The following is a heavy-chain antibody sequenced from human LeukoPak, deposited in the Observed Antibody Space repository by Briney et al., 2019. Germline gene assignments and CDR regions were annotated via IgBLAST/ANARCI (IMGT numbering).Heavy chain of an antibody. J-gene: IGHJ4*02. V-gene: IGHV3-66*01. D-gene: IGHD6-19*01. CDR1: GFTVSSSY. Sequence: PGGSLRLSCAASGFTVSSSYMSWVRQAPGKGLEWVSVIYIDGNTYYADSVKGRFTISRDNSKNTLYLQMNSLRAEDTAVYYCARDRGSGWYDYWGQGTLVTVSS. CDR3: ARDRGSGWYDY. CDR2: IYIDGNT.